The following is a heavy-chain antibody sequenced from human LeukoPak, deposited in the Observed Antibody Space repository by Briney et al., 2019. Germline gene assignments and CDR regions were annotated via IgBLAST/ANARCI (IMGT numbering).Heavy chain of an antibody. CDR3: ARLYSGSYYGLSAFDI. V-gene: IGHV3-7*01. Sequence: ETLSLTCTVSGGSISSSSDYWGWIRQAPGKGLEWVANIKQDGSEKYYVDSVKGRFTISRDNAKNSLYLQMNSLRAEDTAVYYCARLYSGSYYGLSAFDIWGQGTMVTVSS. CDR1: GGSISSSSDY. J-gene: IGHJ3*02. D-gene: IGHD1-26*01. CDR2: IKQDGSEK.